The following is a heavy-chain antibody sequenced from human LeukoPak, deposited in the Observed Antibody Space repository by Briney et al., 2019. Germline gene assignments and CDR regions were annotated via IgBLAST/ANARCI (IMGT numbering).Heavy chain of an antibody. Sequence: PSETLSLTCTVSSGSISSSNYYWGWIRQPPGKGLEWIGSIYYTGTPYYNPSLKSRVTVSVDTSKNQFSLKLSSVTAADTAVYYCARIARGGDLDYWGQGTLVTVSS. V-gene: IGHV4-39*01. J-gene: IGHJ4*02. CDR2: IYYTGTP. D-gene: IGHD2-21*01. CDR1: SGSISSSNYY. CDR3: ARIARGGDLDY.